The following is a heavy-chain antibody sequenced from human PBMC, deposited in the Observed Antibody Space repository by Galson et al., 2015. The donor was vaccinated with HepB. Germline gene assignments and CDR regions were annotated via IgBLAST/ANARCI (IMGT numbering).Heavy chain of an antibody. J-gene: IGHJ5*02. CDR3: AKDSSSWGGWFDP. V-gene: IGHV3-48*04. CDR1: TFIFSTYS. D-gene: IGHD6-13*01. Sequence: SLRLSCAASTFIFSTYSMNWVRQAPGKGLEWVSYISSSSTTIYYADSVKGRFTISRDNAKNSLYLQMNSLRAEDTALYYCAKDSSSWGGWFDPWGQGTLVTVSS. CDR2: ISSSSTTI.